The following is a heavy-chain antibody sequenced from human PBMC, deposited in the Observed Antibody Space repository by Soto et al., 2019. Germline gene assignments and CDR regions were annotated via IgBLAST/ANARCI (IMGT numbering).Heavy chain of an antibody. V-gene: IGHV4-59*01. CDR3: ATARRYCSGGSCYSRPYGMDV. D-gene: IGHD2-15*01. CDR1: GGSISSYH. CDR2: IYYSGST. Sequence: SETLSLTCTVSGGSISSYHWSWIRQPPGKGLECIGYIYYSGSTNYNPSLKSRVTISVDTSKNQFSLKLSSVTAADTAVYYCATARRYCSGGSCYSRPYGMDVWGQGTTVTVSS. J-gene: IGHJ6*02.